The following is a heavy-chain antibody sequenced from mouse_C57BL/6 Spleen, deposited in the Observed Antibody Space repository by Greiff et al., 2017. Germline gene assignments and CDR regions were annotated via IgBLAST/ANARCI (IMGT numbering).Heavy chain of an antibody. Sequence: EVQRVESGGDLVKPGGSLKLSCAASGFTFSSYGMSWVRQTPDKRLEWVATISSGGSYTYYPDSVKGRFTISRDNAKNTLYLQMSSLKSEDTAMYYCARQEGDYYGRAWFAYWGQGTLVTVSA. D-gene: IGHD1-1*01. CDR2: ISSGGSYT. J-gene: IGHJ3*01. CDR3: ARQEGDYYGRAWFAY. CDR1: GFTFSSYG. V-gene: IGHV5-6*01.